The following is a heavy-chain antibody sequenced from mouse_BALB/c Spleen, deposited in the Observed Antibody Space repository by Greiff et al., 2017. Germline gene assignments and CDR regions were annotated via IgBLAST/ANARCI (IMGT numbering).Heavy chain of an antibody. CDR3: ARSYGSSYADY. V-gene: IGHV5-17*02. J-gene: IGHJ2*01. CDR2: ISSGSSTI. D-gene: IGHD1-1*01. CDR1: GFTFSSFG. Sequence: EVKLQESGGGLVQPGGSRKLSCAASGFTFSSFGMHWVRQAPEKGLEWVAYISSGSSTIYYADTVKGRFTISRDNPKNTLFLQMTSLRSEDTAMYYCARSYGSSYADYWGQGTTLTVSS.